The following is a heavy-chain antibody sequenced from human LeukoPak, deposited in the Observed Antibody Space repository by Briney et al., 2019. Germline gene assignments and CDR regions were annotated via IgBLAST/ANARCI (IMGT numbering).Heavy chain of an antibody. CDR2: ISPGGGPT. Sequence: GGSLRLSCAGSGFPFSIYGMDWVRQAPGKGLEWVSGISPGGGPTYYADSVKGRFTISRDDSKNTLYLQMNSLRAEDTAVYYCAREYPMCGGDCPNAFDIWGQGTMVTVSS. D-gene: IGHD2-21*02. CDR3: AREYPMCGGDCPNAFDI. CDR1: GFPFSIYG. V-gene: IGHV3-23*01. J-gene: IGHJ3*02.